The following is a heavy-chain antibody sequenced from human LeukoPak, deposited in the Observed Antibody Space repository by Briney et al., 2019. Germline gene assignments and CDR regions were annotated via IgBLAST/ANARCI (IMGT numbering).Heavy chain of an antibody. CDR3: ARDLPSGSYSGAFDY. D-gene: IGHD1-26*01. Sequence: PSETLSLTCTVSGGSISSYYWSWIRQPAGKGLEWIGRIYTSGSTNYNPSLKSRVTMSVDTSKNQFSLKLSSVTAADTAVYYCARDLPSGSYSGAFDYWGQGTLVTVSS. J-gene: IGHJ4*02. CDR2: IYTSGST. CDR1: GGSISSYY. V-gene: IGHV4-4*07.